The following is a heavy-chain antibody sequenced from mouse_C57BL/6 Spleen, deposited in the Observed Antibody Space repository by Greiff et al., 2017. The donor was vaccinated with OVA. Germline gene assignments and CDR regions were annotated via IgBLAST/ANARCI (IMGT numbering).Heavy chain of an antibody. V-gene: IGHV1-61*01. Sequence: VQLQQPGAELVRPGSSVKLSCKASGYTFTSYWMDWVKQRPGQGLEWIGNIYPSDSETHYNQKFKDKATLTVDKSSSTAYMQLSSLTSEDSAVYYCARHTTAYFDYWGQGTTLTVSS. CDR1: GYTFTSYW. CDR2: IYPSDSET. J-gene: IGHJ2*01. D-gene: IGHD1-2*01. CDR3: ARHTTAYFDY.